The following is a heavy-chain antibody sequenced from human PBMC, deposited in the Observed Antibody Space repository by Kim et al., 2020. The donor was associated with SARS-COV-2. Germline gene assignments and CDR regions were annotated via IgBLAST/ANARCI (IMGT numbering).Heavy chain of an antibody. Sequence: GGSLRLSCAASGFTFSDYYMSWIRQAPGKGLEWVSYISSSSSYTNYADSVKGRFTISRDNAKNSLYLQMNSLRAEDTAVYYCARDPEATYYEFWSGYYKNSDCFFDLWGRGTLVTVSS. D-gene: IGHD3-3*01. CDR2: ISSSSSYT. J-gene: IGHJ2*01. CDR1: GFTFSDYY. V-gene: IGHV3-11*06. CDR3: ARDPEATYYEFWSGYYKNSDCFFDL.